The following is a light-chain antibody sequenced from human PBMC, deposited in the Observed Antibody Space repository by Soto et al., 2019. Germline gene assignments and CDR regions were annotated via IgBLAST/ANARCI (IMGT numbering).Light chain of an antibody. Sequence: EIVLTPSPGTLSLSPGERASPSCRASPSVSSNYLAWYQQKPGQAPRLVIHGASTRATDFPARFSGSGSGTEFTLTISSLQSEDIAVYYCHQYYTWPRTFGQGTKVDIK. CDR1: PSVSSN. CDR2: GAS. CDR3: HQYYTWPRT. J-gene: IGKJ1*01. V-gene: IGKV3-15*01.